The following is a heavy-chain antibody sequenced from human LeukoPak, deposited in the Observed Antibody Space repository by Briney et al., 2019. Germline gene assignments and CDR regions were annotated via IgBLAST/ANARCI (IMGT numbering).Heavy chain of an antibody. Sequence: PSETLSLTCTVSGGSISSYYWSWIRQPAGKGLEWIGRIYTSGSTNYNPSLKSRVTMSVDTSKNQFSLKLSSVTAADTAVYYCAKDHSLGNYDNPFDYWGQGTLVTVSS. CDR3: AKDHSLGNYDNPFDY. J-gene: IGHJ4*02. CDR2: IYTSGST. CDR1: GGSISSYY. V-gene: IGHV4-4*07. D-gene: IGHD4-11*01.